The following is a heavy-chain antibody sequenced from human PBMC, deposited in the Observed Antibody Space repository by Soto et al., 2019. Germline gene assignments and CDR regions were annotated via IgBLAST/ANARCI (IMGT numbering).Heavy chain of an antibody. Sequence: PSDSLALSCTVSGGSISICGYYWRWIRQHPGKGLEWIGYIYYSGSTYYNPSLKSRLTISVDTSKNQFYLKLSSVIVAAKDVYCCASDFSYCFDYWG. J-gene: IGHJ4*01. V-gene: IGHV4-31*03. CDR3: ASDFSYCFDY. CDR2: IYYSGST. CDR1: GGSISICGYY.